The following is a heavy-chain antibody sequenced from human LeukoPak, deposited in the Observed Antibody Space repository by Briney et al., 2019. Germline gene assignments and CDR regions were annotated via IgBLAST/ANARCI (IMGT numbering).Heavy chain of an antibody. CDR2: INPSGGST. Sequence: ASVKVSCKASGYTFTDSYIHWVRQAPGQGLEWMGIINPSGGSTSYAQKFQGRVTMTRDTSTSTVYMELSSLRSEDTAVYYCARLYGGHVDYWGQGTLVTVSS. CDR3: ARLYGGHVDY. CDR1: GYTFTDSY. D-gene: IGHD4-23*01. V-gene: IGHV1-46*01. J-gene: IGHJ4*02.